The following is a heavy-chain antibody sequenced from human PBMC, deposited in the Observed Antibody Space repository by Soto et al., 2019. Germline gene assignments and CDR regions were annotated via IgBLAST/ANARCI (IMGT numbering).Heavy chain of an antibody. D-gene: IGHD5-12*01. Sequence: EVQLLKSGAGLVQPGGSLRLSCAASGFTFSSYAMTWVRQAPGKGLEWVSAISGSGGSTYYADSVKGRFTISRDNSKSTLYLQMNSLRAEDTAVYYCAKNEYSGYAGCGYWGQGTLVTVCS. CDR1: GFTFSSYA. CDR3: AKNEYSGYAGCGY. V-gene: IGHV3-23*01. CDR2: ISGSGGST. J-gene: IGHJ4*02.